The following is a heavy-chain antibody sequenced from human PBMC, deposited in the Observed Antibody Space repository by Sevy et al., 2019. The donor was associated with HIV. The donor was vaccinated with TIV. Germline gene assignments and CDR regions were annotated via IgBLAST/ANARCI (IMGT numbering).Heavy chain of an antibody. J-gene: IGHJ4*02. CDR3: AREGVPAAIGLDY. CDR2: ISYDGSNK. Sequence: GGSLRLSCAASGFTFSSYGMHWVRQAPGKGLEWVAVISYDGSNKYYADSVKGRFTISRDNSKNTLYMQMNSLRAEDTAVYFCAREGVPAAIGLDYWGQGTLVTV. D-gene: IGHD2-2*01. CDR1: GFTFSSYG. V-gene: IGHV3-30*03.